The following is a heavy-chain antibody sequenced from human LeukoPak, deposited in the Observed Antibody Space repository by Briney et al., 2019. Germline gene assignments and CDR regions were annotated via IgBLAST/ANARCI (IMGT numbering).Heavy chain of an antibody. CDR1: GGSFSGYY. Sequence: PSETLFLTCAVYGGSFSGYYWSWIRQPPGKGLEWIGEINHSGSTNYNPSLKSRVTISVDTSKNQFSLKLSSVTAADTAVYYCARARRDDYVWGSYRYKAGNNWFDPWGQGTLVTVSS. CDR3: ARARRDDYVWGSYRYKAGNNWFDP. CDR2: INHSGST. D-gene: IGHD3-16*02. J-gene: IGHJ5*02. V-gene: IGHV4-34*01.